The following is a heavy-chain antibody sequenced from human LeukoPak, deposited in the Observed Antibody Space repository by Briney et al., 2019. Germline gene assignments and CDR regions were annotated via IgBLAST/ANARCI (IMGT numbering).Heavy chain of an antibody. Sequence: GGSLRLSCATAGFTFSRYAMSWVRQAPGKGLEWVSGLSNSGGSTYYADSVKGRFTISRDNSKNTLYLQMNSLRAEDTAVYYCAKDGIAGDDNSHFDNWGQGTLVTVSS. J-gene: IGHJ4*02. D-gene: IGHD4-23*01. CDR1: GFTFSRYA. CDR2: LSNSGGST. V-gene: IGHV3-23*01. CDR3: AKDGIAGDDNSHFDN.